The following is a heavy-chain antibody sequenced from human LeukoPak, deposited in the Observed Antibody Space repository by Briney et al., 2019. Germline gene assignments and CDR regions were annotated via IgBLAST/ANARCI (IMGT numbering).Heavy chain of an antibody. Sequence: ASVKVSCKASGDTFSNYAVSCVRQAPGQGLEWLAVIIPVFVIADSAQKFQGRVTITADESTSTVYMEMSRLTSEDTAVYYCARLGYDSSELDYDYYYIDVWGKGTTVTVSS. V-gene: IGHV1-69*13. CDR1: GDTFSNYA. J-gene: IGHJ6*03. CDR2: IIPVFVIA. CDR3: ARLGYDSSELDYDYYYIDV. D-gene: IGHD3-22*01.